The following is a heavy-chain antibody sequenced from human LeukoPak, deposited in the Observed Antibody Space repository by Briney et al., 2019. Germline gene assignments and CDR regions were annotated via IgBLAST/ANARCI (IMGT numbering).Heavy chain of an antibody. CDR2: ISSSGSTI. V-gene: IGHV3-48*03. D-gene: IGHD6-19*01. Sequence: GGSLRLSCAASGFTFSSYEMNWVRQAPGEGLEWVSYISSSGSTIYYADSVKGRFTISRDNAKNSLYLQMNSLRAEDTAVYYCARGGSSGWYVFHYFDYWGQGTLVTVSS. J-gene: IGHJ4*02. CDR3: ARGGSSGWYVFHYFDY. CDR1: GFTFSSYE.